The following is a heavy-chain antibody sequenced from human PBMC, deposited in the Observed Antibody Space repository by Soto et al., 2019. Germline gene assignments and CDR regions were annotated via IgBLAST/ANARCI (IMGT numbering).Heavy chain of an antibody. CDR1: GHTFTSYD. CDR3: ARSVYSSLAYYYYGMDV. D-gene: IGHD6-13*01. V-gene: IGHV1-8*01. J-gene: IGHJ6*02. Sequence: ASVKVSCKASGHTFTSYDINWVRQATGQGLEWMGWMNPNSGNTGYAQKFQGRVTMTRNTSISTAYMELSSLRSEDTAVYYCARSVYSSLAYYYYGMDVWGQGTTVTVSS. CDR2: MNPNSGNT.